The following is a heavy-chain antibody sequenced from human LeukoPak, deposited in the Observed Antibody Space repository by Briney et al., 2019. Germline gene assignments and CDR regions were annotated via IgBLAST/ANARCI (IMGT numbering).Heavy chain of an antibody. D-gene: IGHD6-19*01. CDR3: ARGPLAFRRVAGIFS. CDR2: IIHSGGT. Sequence: SETLSLTCAVSGGSFNGYSYTWLRQPPGKGLEWIGEIIHSGGTSYNPSLKGRLTISVDTSRKQFSLKLTSVTAADTALYFCARGPLAFRRVAGIFSWGRGTQVTVSS. CDR1: GGSFNGYS. J-gene: IGHJ5*02. V-gene: IGHV4-34*01.